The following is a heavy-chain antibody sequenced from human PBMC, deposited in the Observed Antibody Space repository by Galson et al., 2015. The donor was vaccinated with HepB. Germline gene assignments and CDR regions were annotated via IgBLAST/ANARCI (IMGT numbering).Heavy chain of an antibody. CDR2: IKSKTDGGTT. J-gene: IGHJ4*02. D-gene: IGHD6-13*01. CDR1: GFTFSNAW. CDR3: TSNGYSSSWLFDY. V-gene: IGHV3-15*01. Sequence: SLRLSCAASGFTFSNAWMSWVRQAPGKGLEWVGRIKSKTDGGTTDYAAPVKGRFTISRDDSKNTLYLQMNSLKTEDTAVYYCTSNGYSSSWLFDYWGQGTLVTVSS.